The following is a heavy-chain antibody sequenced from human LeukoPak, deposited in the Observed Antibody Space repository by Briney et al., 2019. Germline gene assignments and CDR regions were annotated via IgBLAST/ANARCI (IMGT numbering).Heavy chain of an antibody. CDR1: GFAFSSYV. D-gene: IGHD6-13*01. V-gene: IGHV3-23*01. CDR3: AKGSSAVGGGLHVDY. Sequence: PGGSLRLSCASSGFAFSSYVMTWARQAPGKGLEWVSGISDTGDSTYYADSVKGRFTISRDNSKNTVYLQMNSLRAEDTAVYYCAKGSSAVGGGLHVDYWGQGTLVTVSS. J-gene: IGHJ4*02. CDR2: ISDTGDST.